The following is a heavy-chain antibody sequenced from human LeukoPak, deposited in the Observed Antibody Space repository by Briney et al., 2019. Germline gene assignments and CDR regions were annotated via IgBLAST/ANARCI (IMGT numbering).Heavy chain of an antibody. CDR3: ARDLGGESDY. V-gene: IGHV4-30-2*01. J-gene: IGHJ4*02. CDR2: IYHSGST. D-gene: IGHD3-16*01. CDR1: GGSISSGGYS. Sequence: SQTLSLTCAVSGGSISSGGYSWSWIRQPPGKGLEWIGYIYHSGSTYYNPSLESRVTISVDRSKNQFSLKLSSVTAADTAVYYCARDLGGESDYWGQGTLVTVSS.